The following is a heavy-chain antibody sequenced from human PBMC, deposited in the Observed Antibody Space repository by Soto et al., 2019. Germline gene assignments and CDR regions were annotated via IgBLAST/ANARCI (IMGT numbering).Heavy chain of an antibody. J-gene: IGHJ6*02. CDR3: AREAPMDV. V-gene: IGHV3-53*02. CDR2: LWSAGNT. CDR1: GFTVSSQY. Sequence: DVLLVETGGALIQPGGSLRLSCVASGFTVSSQYMSWVRQAPGKGLEWVSVLWSAGNTYYADSVRGRFTISRDSSKNTLYLEMSSLRADDTAVYYCAREAPMDVWGQGTTVIVSS.